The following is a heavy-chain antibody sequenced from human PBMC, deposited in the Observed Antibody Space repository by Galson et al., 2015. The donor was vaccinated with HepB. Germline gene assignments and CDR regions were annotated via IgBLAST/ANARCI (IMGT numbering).Heavy chain of an antibody. CDR2: IYWNDDK. D-gene: IGHD4-23*01. CDR1: GFSLSTSGVG. V-gene: IGHV2-5*01. CDR3: ARIRWYLDY. J-gene: IGHJ4*02. Sequence: PALVKPTQTLTLTCTFSGFSLSTSGVGVGWIRQPPGKALEWLALIYWNDDKRYSPSLKSRLTITKDTSKNQVVLTMTNMDPVDTATYYCARIRWYLDYWGQGTLVTVSS.